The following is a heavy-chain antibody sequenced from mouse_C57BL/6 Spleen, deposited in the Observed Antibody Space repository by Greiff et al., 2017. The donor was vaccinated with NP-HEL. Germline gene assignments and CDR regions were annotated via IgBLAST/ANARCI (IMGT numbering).Heavy chain of an antibody. CDR2: IDPEDGDT. V-gene: IGHV14-1*01. CDR3: TTNHCSNYWFAY. J-gene: IGHJ3*01. CDR1: GFNIKDYY. D-gene: IGHD2-5*01. Sequence: VQLQQSGAELVRPGASVKLSCTASGFNIKDYYMHWVKQRPEQGLEWIGRIDPEDGDTEYAPKFQGKATMTADTSSNTAYLQLSSLTSEDTAVYYCTTNHCSNYWFAYWGQGTLVTVSA.